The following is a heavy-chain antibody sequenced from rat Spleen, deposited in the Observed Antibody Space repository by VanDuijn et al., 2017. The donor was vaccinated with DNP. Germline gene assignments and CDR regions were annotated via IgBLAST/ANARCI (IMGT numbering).Heavy chain of an antibody. CDR1: GFSLTNYH. CDR2: VWIGGTT. CDR3: ARDRGNYYFDY. Sequence: QVQLKESGPGLVQPSQTLSLTCTVSGFSLTNYHVHWVRQPPGKGLEWMGVVWIGGTTHISSIFKSRVSISRDASKSQVFLEMNSLQPEDTATYYCARDRGNYYFDYWGQGVMVTVSS. V-gene: IGHV2-30*01. J-gene: IGHJ2*01. D-gene: IGHD4-3*01.